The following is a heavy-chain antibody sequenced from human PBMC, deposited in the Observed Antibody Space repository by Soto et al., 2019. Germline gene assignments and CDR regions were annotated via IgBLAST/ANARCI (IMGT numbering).Heavy chain of an antibody. V-gene: IGHV3-30*03. CDR2: ITRDGSNK. Sequence: GGSLRLSCAASGFTFSSYGMHWVRQAPGKGLEWVAVITRDGSNKYYADSVKGRFTISRDNSKNTLYLQMNSLRAEDTAVYYCARDYYRFNSGYGFSMDVWGQGTTVTVS. CDR1: GFTFSSYG. D-gene: IGHD5-12*01. J-gene: IGHJ6*02. CDR3: ARDYYRFNSGYGFSMDV.